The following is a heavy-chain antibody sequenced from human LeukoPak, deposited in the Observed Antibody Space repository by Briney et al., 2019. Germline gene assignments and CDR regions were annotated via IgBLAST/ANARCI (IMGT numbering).Heavy chain of an antibody. CDR1: GFTVSSNY. D-gene: IGHD3-10*01. CDR3: ASLWFGESARDY. Sequence: GGSLRLSCAASGFTVSSNYMSWVRQAPGKGLEWVSYISSSSSTIYYADSVKGRFTISRDNAKNSLYLQMNSLRAEDTAVYYCASLWFGESARDYWGQGTLVTVSS. J-gene: IGHJ4*02. V-gene: IGHV3-48*01. CDR2: ISSSSSTI.